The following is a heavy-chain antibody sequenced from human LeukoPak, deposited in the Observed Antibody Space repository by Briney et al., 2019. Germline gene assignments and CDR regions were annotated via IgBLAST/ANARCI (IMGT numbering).Heavy chain of an antibody. J-gene: IGHJ6*03. CDR3: ATATTSYYYYYYVDV. CDR1: GFTFSSYS. CDR2: ISSSSSYI. V-gene: IGHV3-21*04. Sequence: PGGSLRLSCAASGFTFSSYSMNWVRQAPGKGLEWVSSISSSSSYIYYADSVKGRFTISRDNSKNTLYLQMNSLRAEDTAVYYCATATTSYYYYYYVDVWGKGTTVTVSS. D-gene: IGHD2-2*01.